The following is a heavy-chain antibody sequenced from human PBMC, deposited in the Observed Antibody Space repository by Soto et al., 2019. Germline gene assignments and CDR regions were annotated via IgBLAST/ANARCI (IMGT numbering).Heavy chain of an antibody. J-gene: IGHJ3*02. CDR2: ISGSGGTT. CDR3: AKAMAYHSSWYYALHI. CDR1: GFSFSSYA. Sequence: HPGGSLRLSCVGSGFSFSSYAMNWVRQAPGQGLEWVSGISGSGGTTFYADSVKGRFTISRDNSKNTLYLQMNSLRAEDTAVYYCAKAMAYHSSWYYALHIWGQGTMVTVSS. V-gene: IGHV3-23*01. D-gene: IGHD6-13*01.